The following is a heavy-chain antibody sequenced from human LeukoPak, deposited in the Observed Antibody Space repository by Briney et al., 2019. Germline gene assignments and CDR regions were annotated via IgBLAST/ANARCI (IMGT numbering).Heavy chain of an antibody. CDR2: ISAYNGYT. Sequence: SVKVSCKASGYTFINYGITWVRQAPGQGLEWMGWISAYNGYTNYAQKFQGRVTMTTDTSTSTVYMELRSLRSDDTAVYYCARGQLVFFAYWGQGTLVTVSA. CDR3: ARGQLVFFAY. V-gene: IGHV1-18*01. J-gene: IGHJ4*02. D-gene: IGHD6-6*01. CDR1: GYTFINYG.